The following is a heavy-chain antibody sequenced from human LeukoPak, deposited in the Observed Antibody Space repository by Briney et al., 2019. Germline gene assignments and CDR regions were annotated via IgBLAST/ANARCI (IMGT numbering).Heavy chain of an antibody. J-gene: IGHJ4*02. CDR1: GGSISSSSYY. CDR3: ARTLRYFDWLPAGETDY. V-gene: IGHV4-39*07. D-gene: IGHD3-9*01. Sequence: SETLSLTCTVSGGSISSSSYYWGWIRQPPGKGLEWIGSIYYSGSTYYNPSLKSRVTISVDTSKNQFSLKLSSVTAADTAVYYCARTLRYFDWLPAGETDYWGQGTLVTVSS. CDR2: IYYSGST.